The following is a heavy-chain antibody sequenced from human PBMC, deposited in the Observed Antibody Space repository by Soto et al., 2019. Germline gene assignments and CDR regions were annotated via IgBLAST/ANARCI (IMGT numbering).Heavy chain of an antibody. CDR3: AKASSMVRGVIRPHDY. J-gene: IGHJ4*02. CDR2: ISGSGGST. V-gene: IGHV3-23*01. CDR1: GFTFSSYA. Sequence: PGGSLRLSCAASGFTFSSYAMSWVRQAPGKGLEWVSAISGSGGSTYYADSVKGRFTISRDNSKNTLYLQMNSLRAEDTAVYYCAKASSMVRGVIRPHDYWGQGXLVTVYS. D-gene: IGHD3-10*01.